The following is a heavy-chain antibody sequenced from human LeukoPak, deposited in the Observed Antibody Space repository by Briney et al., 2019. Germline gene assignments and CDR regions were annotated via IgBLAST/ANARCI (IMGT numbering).Heavy chain of an antibody. CDR2: IYSSGST. J-gene: IGHJ6*03. CDR1: GGSISSGGYS. V-gene: IGHV4-39*02. CDR3: ARDRESYYGSGRLIIRGHYMDV. Sequence: PSETLSLTCAVSGGSISSGGYSWSWIRQPPGKGLEWIGSIYSSGSTYYNASLQSRVTISIETSKNQISLRLNSVTAADTAMYYCARDRESYYGSGRLIIRGHYMDVWGKGTTVTISS. D-gene: IGHD3-10*01.